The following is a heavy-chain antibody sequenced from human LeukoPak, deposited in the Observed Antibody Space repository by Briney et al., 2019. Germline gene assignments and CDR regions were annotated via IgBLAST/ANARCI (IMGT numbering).Heavy chain of an antibody. CDR1: GYSISSGYY. CDR2: IYHSGST. Sequence: SETLSLTCTVSGYSISSGYYWGWIRQPPGKGLEWIGSIYHSGSTYYNPSLKSRVTISVDTSKNQFSLKLSSVTAADTAVYYCARIKIGDSYGPDYMDVWGKGTTVTVS. CDR3: ARIKIGDSYGPDYMDV. J-gene: IGHJ6*03. V-gene: IGHV4-38-2*02. D-gene: IGHD5-18*01.